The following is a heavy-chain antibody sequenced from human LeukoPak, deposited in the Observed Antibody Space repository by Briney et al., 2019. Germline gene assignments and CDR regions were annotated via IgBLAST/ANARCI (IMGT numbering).Heavy chain of an antibody. CDR3: ARDVVLLWFGEFFDY. CDR1: GFTFSSYS. V-gene: IGHV3-21*01. J-gene: IGHJ4*02. Sequence: GGSLRLSCAASGFTFSSYSMNWVRQAPGKGLEWVSSISSSSSYIYYADSVKGRFTISRDNAKNSLYLQMNSLRAEDTAVYYCARDVVLLWFGEFFDYWGQGTLVTVSS. D-gene: IGHD3-10*01. CDR2: ISSSSSYI.